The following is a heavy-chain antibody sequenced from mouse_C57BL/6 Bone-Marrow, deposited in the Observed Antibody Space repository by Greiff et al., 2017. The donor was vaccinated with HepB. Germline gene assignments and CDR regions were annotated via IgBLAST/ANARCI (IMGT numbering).Heavy chain of an antibody. V-gene: IGHV1-64*01. CDR2: IHPNSGST. D-gene: IGHD2-1*01. CDR1: GYTFTSYW. Sequence: QVQLQQPGAELVKPGASVKLSCKASGYTFTSYWMHWVKQRPGQGLEWIGMIHPNSGSTNYNEKFKSKATLTVDKSSSTAYMQLSSLTSEDSAVYYCALYYGNRFAYWGQGTLVTVSA. J-gene: IGHJ3*01. CDR3: ALYYGNRFAY.